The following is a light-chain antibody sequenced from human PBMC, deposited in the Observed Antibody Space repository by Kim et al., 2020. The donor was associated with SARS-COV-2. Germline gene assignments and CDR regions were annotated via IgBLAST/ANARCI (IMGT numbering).Light chain of an antibody. J-gene: IGKJ1*01. V-gene: IGKV1-27*01. CDR2: GAS. Sequence: GSVGDKVTITCRASQGINNDLAWYQQKPGKVPNLLSYGASALQSGVPSRFSGRGSGTDFTLTISSLQPEDVAIYYCQKYNGAPWTFGQGTKVDIK. CDR3: QKYNGAPWT. CDR1: QGINND.